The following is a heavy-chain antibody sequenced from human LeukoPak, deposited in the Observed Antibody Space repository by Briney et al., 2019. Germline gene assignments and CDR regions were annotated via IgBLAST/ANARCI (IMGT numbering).Heavy chain of an antibody. CDR3: GCSSSWCFFDY. CDR1: GGSISSSSYY. J-gene: IGHJ4*02. D-gene: IGHD6-13*01. Sequence: SETLSLTCTVSGGSISSSSYYWGWIRQPPGKGLEWIGSIYYSGSTYYNPSLKSRVTISVDTSKNQFSLKLSSVTAADTAVYYCGCSSSWCFFDYWGQGTLVTVSS. V-gene: IGHV4-39*01. CDR2: IYYSGST.